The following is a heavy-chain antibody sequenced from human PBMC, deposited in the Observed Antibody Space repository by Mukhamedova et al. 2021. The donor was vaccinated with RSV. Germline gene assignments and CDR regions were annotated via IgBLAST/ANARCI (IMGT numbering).Heavy chain of an antibody. D-gene: IGHD5-24*01. CDR2: GSNK. CDR3: AKDIRPLPDQRDRTSFDY. V-gene: IGHV3-30*02. Sequence: GSNKYYADSVKGRFTISRDNSKNTLYLQMNSLRAEDTAVYYCAKDIRPLPDQRDRTSFDYWGQGTLVTVSS. J-gene: IGHJ4*02.